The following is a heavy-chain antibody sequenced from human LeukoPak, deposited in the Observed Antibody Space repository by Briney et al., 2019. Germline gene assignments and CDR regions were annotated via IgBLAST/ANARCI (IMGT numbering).Heavy chain of an antibody. J-gene: IGHJ5*02. CDR1: GGSISSSSYY. V-gene: IGHV4-39*07. CDR3: ARGGVTSFLGWFDP. D-gene: IGHD3-10*01. Sequence: SETLSLTCTVSGGSISSSSYYWGWIRQPPGKGLEWIGSIYYSGSTYYNPSLKSRVTISVDTSKNQFSLKLSSVTAADTAVYYCARGGVTSFLGWFDPWGQGTLVTVSS. CDR2: IYYSGST.